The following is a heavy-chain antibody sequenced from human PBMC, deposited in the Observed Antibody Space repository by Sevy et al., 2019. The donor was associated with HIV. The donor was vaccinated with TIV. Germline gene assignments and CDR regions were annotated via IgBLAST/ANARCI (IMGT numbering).Heavy chain of an antibody. CDR2: IKQDGSEK. CDR1: GFSFSSYW. D-gene: IGHD4-17*01. Sequence: GSLRLSCAASGFSFSSYWMNWVRQAPGKGLEWVANIKQDGSEKYYVDSVKGRFTISRDNAKNSLYLQMNSLRAEDTAVYSCARGGTGYGDFDYYYYGMDVWGQGTTVTVSS. CDR3: ARGGTGYGDFDYYYYGMDV. J-gene: IGHJ6*02. V-gene: IGHV3-7*01.